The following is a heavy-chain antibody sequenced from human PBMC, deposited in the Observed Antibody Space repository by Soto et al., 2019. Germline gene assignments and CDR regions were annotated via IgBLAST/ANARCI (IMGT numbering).Heavy chain of an antibody. V-gene: IGHV4-59*08. D-gene: IGHD4-4*01. Sequence: NTSETLSLTCTVSGGSISSYYWSWIRQPPGKGLEWIGYIYYSGSTNYNPSLKSRVTISVDTSKNQFSMKLSSVTAADTAVYYCARRASNYHLDYWGQGTLVTVSS. J-gene: IGHJ4*02. CDR3: ARRASNYHLDY. CDR1: GGSISSYY. CDR2: IYYSGST.